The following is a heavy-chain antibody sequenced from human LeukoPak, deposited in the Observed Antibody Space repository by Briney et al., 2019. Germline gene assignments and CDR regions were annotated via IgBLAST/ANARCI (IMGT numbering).Heavy chain of an antibody. CDR2: ISGSDGST. CDR1: GFTFSNYA. V-gene: IGHV3-23*01. CDR3: ANTFYDFWSGYIHY. D-gene: IGHD3-3*01. J-gene: IGHJ4*02. Sequence: GGSLRLSCTASGFTFSNYAMTWVRHAPGRGLEWVSAISGSDGSTYYADSVVGRFTISRDNSKNTLYLQMNSLRAEDTAVYFCANTFYDFWSGYIHYWGQGTLVTVSS.